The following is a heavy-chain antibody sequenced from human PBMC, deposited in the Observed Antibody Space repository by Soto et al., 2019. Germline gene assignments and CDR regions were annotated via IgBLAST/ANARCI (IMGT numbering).Heavy chain of an antibody. D-gene: IGHD3-10*01. Sequence: QVQLQESGPGLVKPSQTLSLTCTVSGGSISSGDYYWSWIRQPPGKGLEWIGYIYYSGSTYYNPSLKSRVTISVDTAKNQFSLKLSSVTAADTAVYYCARSLWFGEPYWYFDLWGRGTRVTVSS. V-gene: IGHV4-30-4*01. CDR3: ARSLWFGEPYWYFDL. J-gene: IGHJ2*01. CDR2: IYYSGST. CDR1: GGSISSGDYY.